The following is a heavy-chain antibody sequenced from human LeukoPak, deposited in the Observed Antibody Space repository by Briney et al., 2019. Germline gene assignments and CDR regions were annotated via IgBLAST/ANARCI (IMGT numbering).Heavy chain of an antibody. CDR1: GFTFSSYG. CDR3: AKATGSGWYNRGAYDY. J-gene: IGHJ6*04. Sequence: GGSLRLSCAASGFTFSSYGMSWVRQAPGKGLEWVSAISGSGGSTYYADSVKGRFTISRDNSKNTLYLQMNSLRAEDTAVYYCAKATGSGWYNRGAYDYWGKGTTVTISS. CDR2: ISGSGGST. D-gene: IGHD6-19*01. V-gene: IGHV3-23*01.